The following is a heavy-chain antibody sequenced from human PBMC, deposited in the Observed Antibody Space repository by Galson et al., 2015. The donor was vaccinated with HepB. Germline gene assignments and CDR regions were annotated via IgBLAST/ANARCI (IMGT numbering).Heavy chain of an antibody. J-gene: IGHJ4*02. V-gene: IGHV5-51*03. D-gene: IGHD1-26*01. CDR1: GYSFTNFW. CDR2: IYPGDSDT. CDR3: ARGISSGSYYGFDY. Sequence: QSGAEVKKPGESLKISCKGSGYSFTNFWIGWVRQMPGKGLEWMGTIYPGDSDTRYSPSFQGQFSISADESISAAYLQWSSLKASDTAMYHCARGISSGSYYGFDYWGQGTLVTVSS.